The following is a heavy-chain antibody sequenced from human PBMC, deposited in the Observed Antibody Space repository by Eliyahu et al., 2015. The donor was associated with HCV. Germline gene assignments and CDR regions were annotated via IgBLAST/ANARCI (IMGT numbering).Heavy chain of an antibody. D-gene: IGHD3-3*01. Sequence: QVQLVESGGGVVQPGRSLRLXXAXSGFTFXXFGXHWVRQAPGKGLEWXAVIRNDGSSENYADSVKGQFTISRDNSKSTLYLQMNSLRAEDTAVYYCVRSPRGSWSGYSNFDYWGQGTLVTVSS. V-gene: IGHV3-33*01. CDR1: GFTFXXFG. CDR3: VRSPRGSWSGYSNFDY. CDR2: IRNDGSSE. J-gene: IGHJ4*02.